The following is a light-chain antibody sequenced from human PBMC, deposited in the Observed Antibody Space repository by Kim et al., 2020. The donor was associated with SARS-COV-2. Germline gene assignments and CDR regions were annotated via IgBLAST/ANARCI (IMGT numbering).Light chain of an antibody. CDR2: SNN. CDR3: AAWDDSLNGAV. Sequence: GQRVTISCSGRRFNIGSNTVNWYQQFPGTAPKLLMYSNNQRPSGVPDRFSGSKSGTSASLAISGLQSEDEADYYCAAWDDSLNGAVFGGGTQLTVL. V-gene: IGLV1-44*01. CDR1: RFNIGSNT. J-gene: IGLJ7*01.